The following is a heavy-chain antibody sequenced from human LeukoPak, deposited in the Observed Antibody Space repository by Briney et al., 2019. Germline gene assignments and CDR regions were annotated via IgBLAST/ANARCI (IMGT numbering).Heavy chain of an antibody. V-gene: IGHV3-23*01. CDR2: ISGSGGST. J-gene: IGHJ4*02. CDR1: GFTLSSNA. CDR3: AKDPYCGGDCYYFDY. Sequence: GGSLRLSCAASGFTLSSNAMSWVRQAPGKGLEWVSAISGSGGSTYYADSVKGRFTISRDNSKNTLYLQMNSLRAEDTAVYYCAKDPYCGGDCYYFDYWGQGTLVTVSS. D-gene: IGHD2-21*02.